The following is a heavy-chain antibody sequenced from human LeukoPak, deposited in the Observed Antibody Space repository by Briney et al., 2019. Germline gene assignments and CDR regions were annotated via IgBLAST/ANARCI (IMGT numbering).Heavy chain of an antibody. CDR2: IYYSGST. CDR3: ARFIHVRYRAVAGTYGMDV. J-gene: IGHJ6*02. Sequence: SETLSLTCTVSGGSISSYYWSWIRQSPGKGLEWIGYIYYSGSTNYNPSLKSRVTISVDTSKNQFSLKLSSVTAADTAVYYCARFIHVRYRAVAGTYGMDVWGQGTTVTVSS. CDR1: GGSISSYY. D-gene: IGHD6-19*01. V-gene: IGHV4-59*01.